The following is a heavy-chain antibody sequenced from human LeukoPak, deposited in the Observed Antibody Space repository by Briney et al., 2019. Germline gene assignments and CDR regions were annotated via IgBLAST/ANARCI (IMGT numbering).Heavy chain of an antibody. D-gene: IGHD3-22*01. V-gene: IGHV4-59*01. CDR3: AIVSGYGPFDY. J-gene: IGHJ4*02. CDR1: GGSISSYY. CDR2: IYYSGST. Sequence: SETLSLTCTVSGGSISSYYWSWIRQTPGKGLEWIGYIYYSGSTNYNPSLESRVTISVDTSKNQFSLKLSSVTAADTAVYYCAIVSGYGPFDYWGQGTLVTVSS.